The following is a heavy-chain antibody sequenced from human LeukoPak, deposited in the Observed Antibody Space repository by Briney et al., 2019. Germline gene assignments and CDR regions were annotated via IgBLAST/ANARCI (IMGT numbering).Heavy chain of an antibody. CDR3: ATTINYYDSSGHYYNWFDP. J-gene: IGHJ5*02. CDR1: GGSISSGGYY. V-gene: IGHV4-30-2*02. CDR2: IYHSGST. D-gene: IGHD3-22*01. Sequence: SETLSLTCTVSGGSISSGGYYGSWIRQPPGKGLEWIGYIYHSGSTYYNPSLKSRVTISVDRSKNQFSLKLTSVTAADTAVYYCATTINYYDSSGHYYNWFDPWAREPWSPSP.